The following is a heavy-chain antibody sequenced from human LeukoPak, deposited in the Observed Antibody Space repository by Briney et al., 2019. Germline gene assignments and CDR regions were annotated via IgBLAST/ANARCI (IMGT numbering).Heavy chain of an antibody. CDR3: ATGAVVVTASDAFDI. Sequence: GGSLRLSCAASGFTFSSYAMHWVRQAPGKGLEWVAIISYDGSNKYYADSVKGRFTISRDNSKNTLYLQMNSLRAEDTAVYYCATGAVVVTASDAFDIWGQGTMVTVSS. J-gene: IGHJ3*02. D-gene: IGHD2-21*02. CDR2: ISYDGSNK. CDR1: GFTFSSYA. V-gene: IGHV3-30-3*01.